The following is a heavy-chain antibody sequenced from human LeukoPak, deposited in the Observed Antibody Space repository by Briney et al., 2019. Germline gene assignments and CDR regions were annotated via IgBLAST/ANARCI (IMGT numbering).Heavy chain of an antibody. CDR1: GFTFSSYG. J-gene: IGHJ3*02. CDR2: IRYDGSNK. V-gene: IGHV3-30*02. Sequence: GGSLRLSCAASGFTFSSYGMHWVRQAPGKGLEWVAFIRYDGSNKYNAVSVKGRFTISRDNAKNSLYLQMNSLRAEDTAVYYCAREHGETTFDASDIWGQGTMVTVSS. CDR3: AREHGETTFDASDI. D-gene: IGHD1-7*01.